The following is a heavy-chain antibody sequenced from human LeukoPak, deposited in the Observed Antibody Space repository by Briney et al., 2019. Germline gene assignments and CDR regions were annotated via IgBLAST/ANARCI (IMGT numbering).Heavy chain of an antibody. D-gene: IGHD4-17*01. CDR3: ARDMTTATTCYLQH. Sequence: GGSLRLSCAASGFTFSTYSMNWVRQAPGKGLEWVSSISSSSNYIYYADSLKGRFSISRDDAKNSLFLQMNGLRAEDTAVYYCARDMTTATTCYLQHWGQGTLVTVSS. CDR1: GFTFSTYS. V-gene: IGHV3-21*01. CDR2: ISSSSNYI. J-gene: IGHJ1*01.